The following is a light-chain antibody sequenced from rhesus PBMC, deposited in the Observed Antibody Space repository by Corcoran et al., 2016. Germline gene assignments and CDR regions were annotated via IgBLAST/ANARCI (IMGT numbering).Light chain of an antibody. J-gene: IGLJ1*01. CDR1: SSDIGGYTY. CDR2: GVS. Sequence: QSAPTQPPSVSGSPGQSVTISCTGTSSDIGGYTYVYWYQQPPGKAPKLMIYGVSNRPSGVSDRFSGSKSGNTASLTISGLQAEDEAGYYCCSYTTSSTYIFGAGTRVTVL. CDR3: CSYTTSSTYI. V-gene: IGLV2S7*01.